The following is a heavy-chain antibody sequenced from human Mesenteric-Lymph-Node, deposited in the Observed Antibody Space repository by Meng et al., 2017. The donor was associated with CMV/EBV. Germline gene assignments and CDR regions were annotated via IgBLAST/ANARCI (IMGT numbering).Heavy chain of an antibody. CDR3: AKSSTHHCSSTSCPDY. D-gene: IGHD2-2*01. Sequence: GGSLRLSCAASGFTFDDYAMHWVRQAPGKGLEWVSGLSWNSGIIVYADSVKGRFTISRDNAKNSLYLQMNSLRAEDTALYYCAKSSTHHCSSTSCPDYWGQGTLVTVSS. CDR1: GFTFDDYA. V-gene: IGHV3-9*01. CDR2: LSWNSGII. J-gene: IGHJ4*02.